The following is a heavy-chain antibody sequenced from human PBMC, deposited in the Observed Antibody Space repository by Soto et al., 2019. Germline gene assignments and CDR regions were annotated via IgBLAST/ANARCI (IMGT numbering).Heavy chain of an antibody. CDR1: GITFSSYA. D-gene: IGHD4-17*01. CDR2: ISGSGGST. V-gene: IGHV3-23*01. Sequence: PGGSLRLSCAASGITFSSYAMSWVRQAPGKGLEWVSAISGSGGSTYYADSVKGRFTISRDNSKNTLYLQMNSLRAEDTAVYYCAKDLYGDYSLYYYYYYGMDVWGQGTTVTVSS. CDR3: AKDLYGDYSLYYYYYYGMDV. J-gene: IGHJ6*02.